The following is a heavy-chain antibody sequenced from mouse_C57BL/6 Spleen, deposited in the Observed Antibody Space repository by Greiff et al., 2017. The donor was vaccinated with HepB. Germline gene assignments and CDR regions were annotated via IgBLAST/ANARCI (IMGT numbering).Heavy chain of an antibody. CDR2: IHPNSGST. CDR1: GYTFTSYW. Sequence: QVQLKQPGAELVKPGASVKLSCKASGYTFTSYWMHWVKQRPGQGLEWIGMIHPNSGSTNYNEKFKSKATLTVDKSSSTAYMQLSSLTSEDSAVYYCARGYYDEGWFAYWGQGTLVTVSA. D-gene: IGHD2-4*01. J-gene: IGHJ3*01. V-gene: IGHV1-64*01. CDR3: ARGYYDEGWFAY.